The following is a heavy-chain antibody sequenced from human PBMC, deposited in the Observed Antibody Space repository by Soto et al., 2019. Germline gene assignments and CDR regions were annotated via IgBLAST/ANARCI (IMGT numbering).Heavy chain of an antibody. Sequence: ASVKVSCKASGGTFTSLAISWVRQAPGQGLEWMGGIIPFFKGTNYAEKFQGRVTITADESTSTAYMDLSSLRSEDTAVYYCARDVSLNYYDVTYYYFAMDVWGQATTVTVSS. V-gene: IGHV1-69*13. CDR1: GGTFTSLA. D-gene: IGHD3-16*01. CDR2: IIPFFKGT. CDR3: ARDVSLNYYDVTYYYFAMDV. J-gene: IGHJ6*02.